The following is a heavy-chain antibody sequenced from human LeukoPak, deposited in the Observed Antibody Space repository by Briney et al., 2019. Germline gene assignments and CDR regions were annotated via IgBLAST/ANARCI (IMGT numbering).Heavy chain of an antibody. J-gene: IGHJ4*02. D-gene: IGHD3-9*01. CDR2: ITGSDFIT. V-gene: IGHV3-23*01. CDR1: GFTFSNYA. CDR3: AKWGDYDVLTGYYDPDY. Sequence: GGSLRLSCAASGFTFSNYAMSWVRQAPGKGLEWVSAITGSDFITYYADSVKGRFTISRDNYKNTLYLQMNSLRAEDTAVYYCAKWGDYDVLTGYYDPDYWGRGTLVTVSS.